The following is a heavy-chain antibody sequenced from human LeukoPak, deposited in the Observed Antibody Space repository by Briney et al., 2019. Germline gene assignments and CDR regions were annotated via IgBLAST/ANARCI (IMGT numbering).Heavy chain of an antibody. J-gene: IGHJ3*02. CDR1: GFTFSSYA. V-gene: IGHV3-30-3*01. CDR3: AREFRDIVVVTAILDDAFDI. Sequence: GGSLRLSCAASGFTFSSYAMHWVRQAPGKGLEWVAVISYDGSNKYYADSVKGRFTISRDNAKNSLYLQMNSLRAEDTAVYYCAREFRDIVVVTAILDDAFDIWGQGTMVTVSS. CDR2: ISYDGSNK. D-gene: IGHD2-21*02.